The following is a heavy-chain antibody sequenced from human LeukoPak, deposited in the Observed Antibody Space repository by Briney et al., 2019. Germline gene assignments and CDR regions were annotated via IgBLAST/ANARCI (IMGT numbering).Heavy chain of an antibody. Sequence: GGSLRLSCAASEFTFSAFWMSWVRQAPGKGLEWVANIKQDGSEKYYVDSVKGRFTISRDNAKNSLYLQMNSLRAEDTAVYYCARRRSSSWYAEYFQHWGQGTLVTVSS. CDR2: IKQDGSEK. V-gene: IGHV3-7*01. D-gene: IGHD6-13*01. CDR1: EFTFSAFW. CDR3: ARRRSSSWYAEYFQH. J-gene: IGHJ1*01.